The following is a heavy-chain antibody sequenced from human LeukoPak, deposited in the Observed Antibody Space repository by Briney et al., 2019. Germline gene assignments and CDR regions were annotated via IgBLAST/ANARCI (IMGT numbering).Heavy chain of an antibody. Sequence: GGSPRLSCAASGFTFSSYPMHWVRQAPGKGLEWVAVISFDRSNKYYADSVKGRFTISRDNSKNTLYLQMNSLRAEDTAVYYCARGKQWLALDPSFDYWGQGTLVTVSS. CDR2: ISFDRSNK. CDR1: GFTFSSYP. CDR3: ARGKQWLALDPSFDY. J-gene: IGHJ4*02. V-gene: IGHV3-30*04. D-gene: IGHD6-19*01.